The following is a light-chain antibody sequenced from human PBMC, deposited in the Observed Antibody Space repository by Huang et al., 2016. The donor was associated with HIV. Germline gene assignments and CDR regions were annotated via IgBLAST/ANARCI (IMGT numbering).Light chain of an antibody. CDR3: QQYDTWPPLT. CDR1: QSVGGK. CDR2: GAS. V-gene: IGKV3-15*01. Sequence: ILLTQFPATLSVSPGQRVTLSCRASQSVGGKLAWYQQRPGQAPRLLIYGASTRVPTIPDRFSGSGSGTEFTLTISSLQSEDFAVYYCQQYDTWPPLTFGGETKV. J-gene: IGKJ4*01.